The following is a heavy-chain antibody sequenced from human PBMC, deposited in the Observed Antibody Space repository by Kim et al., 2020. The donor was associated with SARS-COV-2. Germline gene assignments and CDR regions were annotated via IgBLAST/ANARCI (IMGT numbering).Heavy chain of an antibody. CDR3: ARDGARYCSSTSCYLF. V-gene: IGHV3-21*01. D-gene: IGHD2-2*01. J-gene: IGHJ4*02. Sequence: VKGRFTISSDNAKNSLYLQMNSRRAEDTAVYYCARDGARYCSSTSCYLFWGQGTLITVSS.